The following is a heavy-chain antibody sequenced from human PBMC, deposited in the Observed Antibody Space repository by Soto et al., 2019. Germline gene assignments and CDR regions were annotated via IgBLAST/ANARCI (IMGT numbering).Heavy chain of an antibody. J-gene: IGHJ6*02. CDR3: TRVVTNYYQYGMDV. CDR1: GFTFSSYW. Sequence: GGSLRLSCAASGFTFSSYWMHWVRQAPGKGLVWVSRIDSDGSSTSYADSVKGRFTISRDSAKNTLYLQMNSLRAEDTAVYYCTRVVTNYYQYGMDVWGQGTTVTVSS. V-gene: IGHV3-74*01. CDR2: IDSDGSST.